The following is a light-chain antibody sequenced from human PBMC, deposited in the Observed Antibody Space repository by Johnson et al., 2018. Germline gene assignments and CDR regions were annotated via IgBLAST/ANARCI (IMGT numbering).Light chain of an antibody. CDR2: ENN. J-gene: IGLJ1*01. Sequence: QSVLTQPPSVSAAPGQKVTISCSGSSSNIGNNYVSWYQQLPGTAPKLLIYENNKRPSGIPDRFSGSKSGTSATLGITGLQTGDEADYYCGTWDSSLSAGNVFRTGTKVTVV. V-gene: IGLV1-51*02. CDR3: GTWDSSLSAGNV. CDR1: SSNIGNNY.